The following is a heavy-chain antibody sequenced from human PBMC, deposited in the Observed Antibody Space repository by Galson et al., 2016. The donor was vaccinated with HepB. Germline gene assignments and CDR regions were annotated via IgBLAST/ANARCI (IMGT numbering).Heavy chain of an antibody. D-gene: IGHD5-18*01. CDR1: GYTFNNYY. J-gene: IGHJ4*02. CDR2: INPSGGPT. CDR3: ARDTAMARGAYYFDY. V-gene: IGHV1-46*02. Sequence: SVKVSCKASGYTFNNYYMHWARQAPGQGLEGMGIINPSGGPTSYAQKFQGRVTMTRDTSTSTVYMELSSLRSEDTAVYYCARDTAMARGAYYFDYWGQGTLVTVSS.